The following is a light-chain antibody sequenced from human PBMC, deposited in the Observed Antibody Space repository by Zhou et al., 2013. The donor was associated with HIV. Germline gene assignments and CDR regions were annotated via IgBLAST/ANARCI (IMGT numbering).Light chain of an antibody. V-gene: IGKV3-11*01. CDR3: QQRSNWPPLT. CDR2: DAS. J-gene: IGKJ4*01. CDR1: QDVGSQ. Sequence: EIVLTQSPATLSLSPGERAALSCRASQDVGSQLAWYQQRPGRAPRLLIYDASNRATDIPARFSGSGSGTDFALTIISLEPEDVAVYYCQQRSNWPPLTFGGGTKVEIK.